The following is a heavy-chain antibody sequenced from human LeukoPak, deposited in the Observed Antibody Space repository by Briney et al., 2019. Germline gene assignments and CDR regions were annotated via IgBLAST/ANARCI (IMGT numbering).Heavy chain of an antibody. J-gene: IGHJ3*02. CDR3: AREMRAFDI. CDR2: INPGGDNT. Sequence: ASVKVSCKASGYTFTKSYIHWVRQAPGQRLEWMGLINPGGDNTNYAQNFQGRVTMTRDTSISTAYMELSRLRSDDTAVYYCAREMRAFDIWGQGTMVTVSS. V-gene: IGHV1-46*01. CDR1: GYTFTKSY.